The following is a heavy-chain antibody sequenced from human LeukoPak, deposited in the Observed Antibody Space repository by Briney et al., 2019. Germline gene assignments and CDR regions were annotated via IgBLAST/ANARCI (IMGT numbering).Heavy chain of an antibody. D-gene: IGHD5-24*01. CDR1: GYTFTGYY. J-gene: IGHJ4*02. Sequence: PRASVKVSCKASGYTFTGYYMHWVRQAPGQGLEWMGWISAYNGNTNYAQKLQGRVTMTTDTSTSTAYMELRSLRSDDTAVYYCARDVEMATTTGYWGQGTLVTVSS. V-gene: IGHV1-18*04. CDR3: ARDVEMATTTGY. CDR2: ISAYNGNT.